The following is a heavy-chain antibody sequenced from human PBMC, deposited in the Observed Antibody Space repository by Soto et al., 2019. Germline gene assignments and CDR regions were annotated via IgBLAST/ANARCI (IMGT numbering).Heavy chain of an antibody. CDR1: GLSLRTTGVG. CDR3: VQSRCGGDCLEIYSSHAYNGLDV. CDR2: LYWDDDK. V-gene: IGHV2-5*02. Sequence: QVTLKESGPTLVKPTQPLTLTCTVSGLSLRTTGVGVGWVRQPPGKALEWLAILYWDDDKRYSPSLRSRLTIAKDISEKQVVLTMTNMDTVDTATYYCVQSRCGGDCLEIYSSHAYNGLDVWGQGTTVTVSS. D-gene: IGHD2-21*02. J-gene: IGHJ6*02.